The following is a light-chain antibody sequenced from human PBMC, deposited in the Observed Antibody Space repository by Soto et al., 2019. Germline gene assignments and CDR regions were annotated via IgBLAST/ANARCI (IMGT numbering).Light chain of an antibody. Sequence: IQMTQSPSSMSAPACDSVPITCRASHGISSYLNWYQQKPGKAPKLLIYAASSLQSGVPSRFSGSGSGTDFTLTISSLQPEDFATYYCQQSYSTPLTFGGGTKVDIK. J-gene: IGKJ4*01. CDR1: HGISSY. V-gene: IGKV1-39*01. CDR2: AAS. CDR3: QQSYSTPLT.